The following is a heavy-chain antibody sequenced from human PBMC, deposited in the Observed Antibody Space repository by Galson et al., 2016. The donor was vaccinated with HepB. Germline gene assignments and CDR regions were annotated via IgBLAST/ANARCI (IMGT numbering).Heavy chain of an antibody. CDR1: GFTFSTYA. J-gene: IGHJ4*02. Sequence: SLRLSCAASGFTFSTYAMNWVRQAPGKGLEWVSSISSSSRDIYYADSVKGRFIISRDNSKNTLYLQMNSLRAEDTAVYYCASMTGTAPGGYWGQGTLVTVSP. CDR2: ISSSSRDI. CDR3: ASMTGTAPGGY. D-gene: IGHD1-20*01. V-gene: IGHV3-21*04.